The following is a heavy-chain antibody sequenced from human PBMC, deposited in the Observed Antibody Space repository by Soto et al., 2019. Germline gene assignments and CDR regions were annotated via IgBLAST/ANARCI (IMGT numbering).Heavy chain of an antibody. V-gene: IGHV4-31*11. CDR2: IYYSGST. CDR1: GDSISSTDYY. D-gene: IGHD4-4*01. J-gene: IGHJ5*02. CDR3: ARLFYNNGFDP. Sequence: SETLSLTCAVTGDSISSTDYYWSWIRQHPGKGLEWIGYIYYSGSTYYNPSLTSRVTISVDTSKNQFSLKLSSVTAADTAVYYCARLFYNNGFDPWGQGTLVTVSS.